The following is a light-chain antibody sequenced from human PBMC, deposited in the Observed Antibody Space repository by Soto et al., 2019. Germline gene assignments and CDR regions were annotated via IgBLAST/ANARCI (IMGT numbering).Light chain of an antibody. J-gene: IGLJ3*02. CDR2: GIS. V-gene: IGLV1-40*01. Sequence: QSVLTQPPSVSGAPGQRVTISCTGSRSNIGAGYDVHWYQQLPGTAPKLLIYGISNRPSGVPDRFSGSKSGTSASLAITGLQAEDEADYYCQSYDSTLSGSGFGGGTKLTVL. CDR3: QSYDSTLSGSG. CDR1: RSNIGAGYD.